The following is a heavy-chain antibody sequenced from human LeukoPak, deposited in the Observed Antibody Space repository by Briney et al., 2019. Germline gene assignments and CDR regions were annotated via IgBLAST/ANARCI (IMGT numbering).Heavy chain of an antibody. J-gene: IGHJ3*02. V-gene: IGHV4-39*07. CDR1: GGSISSSSYY. CDR3: ARGGMAAGAFNI. Sequence: SETLSLTCTVSGGSISSSSYYWGWIRQPPGKGLEWIGSVFHSGSTYYNPSLKSRVTISADTSKNQFSLKLSSVTAADTAVYYCARGGMAAGAFNIWGQGTMVTVSS. CDR2: VFHSGST. D-gene: IGHD2-15*01.